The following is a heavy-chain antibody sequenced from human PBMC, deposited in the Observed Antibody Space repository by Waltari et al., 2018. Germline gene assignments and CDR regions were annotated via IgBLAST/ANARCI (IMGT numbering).Heavy chain of an antibody. D-gene: IGHD5-12*01. CDR1: GGAINGGSYY. CDR2: IQTTGST. J-gene: IGHJ4*02. V-gene: IGHV4-61*02. CDR3: AGQFGGGFSGYDFDY. Sequence: QVQLQESGPGLVKPSQTLSLTCPVSGGAINGGSYYWGWIRQSAGKGLEWIGRIQTTGSTNYNPSLKSRVTISADTSKNQFSLQLSSVTAADTAVYYCAGQFGGGFSGYDFDYWGQGTLVTVSS.